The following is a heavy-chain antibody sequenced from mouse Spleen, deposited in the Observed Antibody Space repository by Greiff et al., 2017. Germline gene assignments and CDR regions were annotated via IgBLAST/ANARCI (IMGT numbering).Heavy chain of an antibody. CDR2: INPSNGGT. Sequence: QVQLKESGAELVKPGASVKLSCKASGYTFTSYYMYWVKQRPGQGLEWIGEINPSNGGTNFNEKFKSKATLTVDKSSSTAYMQLSSLTSEDSAVYYCTRSDYYGSYWYFDVWGAGTTVTVSS. CDR3: TRSDYYGSYWYFDV. D-gene: IGHD1-1*01. J-gene: IGHJ1*01. V-gene: IGHV1S81*02. CDR1: GYTFTSYY.